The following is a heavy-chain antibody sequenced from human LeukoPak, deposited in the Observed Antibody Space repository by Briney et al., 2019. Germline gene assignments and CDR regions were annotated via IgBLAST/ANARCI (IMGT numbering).Heavy chain of an antibody. CDR1: GYTFTSYD. CDR3: ARLGELSSDDY. Sequence: ASVKVSCXASGYTFTSYDINWVRQAAGQGPEWMGWMNPNSGHTGYAQKFRGRVSITRNTAISTAYMELSSLISEDTAVYYCARLGELSSDDYWGQGTLVTVSS. D-gene: IGHD3-16*02. V-gene: IGHV1-8*03. CDR2: MNPNSGHT. J-gene: IGHJ4*02.